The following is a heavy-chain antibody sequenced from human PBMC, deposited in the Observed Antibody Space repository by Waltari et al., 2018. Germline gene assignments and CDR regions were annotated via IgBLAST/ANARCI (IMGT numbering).Heavy chain of an antibody. CDR2: ISSSSSYI. J-gene: IGHJ6*02. CDR3: ARKGGTTVTPDYYYYYGMDV. D-gene: IGHD4-17*01. Sequence: EVQLVESGGGLVKPGGSLRLSCAASGFTFSSYSMNGVRQAPGKGLEWVSSISSSSSYIYYADSVKGRFTISRDNAKNSLYLQMNSLRAEDTAVYYCARKGGTTVTPDYYYYYGMDVWGQGTTVTVSS. CDR1: GFTFSSYS. V-gene: IGHV3-21*01.